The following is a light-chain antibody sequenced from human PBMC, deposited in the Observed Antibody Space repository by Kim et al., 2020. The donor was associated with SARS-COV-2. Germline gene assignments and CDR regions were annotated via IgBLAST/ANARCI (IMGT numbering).Light chain of an antibody. J-gene: IGKJ4*01. Sequence: PGEGVTLSCRTSQSVGTSLAWYQQKPGQAPTLPISGACSRASGTPARFSGRGSGTQFTLTISSLQSEDFAFYYCQQSVTFGGGTQVDIK. V-gene: IGKV3-15*01. CDR1: QSVGTS. CDR3: QQSVT. CDR2: GAC.